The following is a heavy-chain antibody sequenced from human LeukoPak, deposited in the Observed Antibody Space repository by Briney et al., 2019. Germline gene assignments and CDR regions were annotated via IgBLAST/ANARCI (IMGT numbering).Heavy chain of an antibody. D-gene: IGHD3-22*01. Sequence: PGGSLRLSCAVSGFIVSRNYMTWVRQAPGKGLEWVSVIYSGGRTYYADSVKGRFTTSRDNSKNTLYLQMNSLRAEDTAVYYCARAPDGYEAFDIWGQGTMVTVSS. CDR1: GFIVSRNY. CDR3: ARAPDGYEAFDI. V-gene: IGHV3-66*01. CDR2: IYSGGRT. J-gene: IGHJ3*02.